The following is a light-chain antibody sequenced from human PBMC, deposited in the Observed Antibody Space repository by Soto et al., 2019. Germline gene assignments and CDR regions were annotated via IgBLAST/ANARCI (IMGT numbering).Light chain of an antibody. CDR2: EVN. CDR3: SSYTSSSTVV. J-gene: IGLJ2*01. CDR1: SSDVGAYNY. V-gene: IGLV2-14*01. Sequence: QSALTQPASVSGSPGQSITISCTGTSSDVGAYNYVSWYQQHPGKAPQVMIYEVNNRPSGVSNRFSSSKSGNTASLTISGLQAEDEADYYCSSYTSSSTVVFGGGTKVTVL.